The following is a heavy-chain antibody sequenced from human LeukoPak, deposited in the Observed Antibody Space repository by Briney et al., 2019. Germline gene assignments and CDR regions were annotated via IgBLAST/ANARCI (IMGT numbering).Heavy chain of an antibody. Sequence: GGSLRLSCEASGFTFSNYGMHWVRHAPGKGLEGVAVIWYDGSNKYYADSVKGRFTISRDNSKNTLYLQMNSLRAEDTAVYYCAVMGGEHLVLDYWGQGTLVTVSS. CDR3: AVMGGEHLVLDY. V-gene: IGHV3-33*01. CDR1: GFTFSNYG. CDR2: IWYDGSNK. J-gene: IGHJ4*02. D-gene: IGHD6-6*01.